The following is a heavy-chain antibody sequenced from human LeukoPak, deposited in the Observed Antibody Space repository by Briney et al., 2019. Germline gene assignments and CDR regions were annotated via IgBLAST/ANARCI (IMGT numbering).Heavy chain of an antibody. V-gene: IGHV3-48*03. CDR2: ISSSGSTI. J-gene: IGHJ4*02. CDR3: ARDPPGDCGGDCYSSPVFDY. Sequence: GGSLRLSCAASGFTFSSYEMNWVRQAPGKGLEWVSYISSSGSTIYYADSVKGRFTISRDNAKNSLYLQMNSLRAEDTALYYCARDPPGDCGGDCYSSPVFDYWGQGTLVTVSS. CDR1: GFTFSSYE. D-gene: IGHD2-21*02.